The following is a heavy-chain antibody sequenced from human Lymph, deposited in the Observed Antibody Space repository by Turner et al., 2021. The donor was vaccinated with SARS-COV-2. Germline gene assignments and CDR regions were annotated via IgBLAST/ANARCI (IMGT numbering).Heavy chain of an antibody. CDR1: GGPISSSY. CDR2: IFYSGSN. D-gene: IGHD2-2*01. CDR3: ARVVPAGWYYFDY. J-gene: IGHJ4*02. Sequence: HVQLQESGPGLVKPSETLSLPCTVSGGPISSSYWSWIRQPPGKGLEWIGYIFYSGSNIYNPSLKGRVTIAVDTSKNQFSLKLSSVTAADTAVYYCARVVPAGWYYFDYWGQGTLVTVSS. V-gene: IGHV4-59*01.